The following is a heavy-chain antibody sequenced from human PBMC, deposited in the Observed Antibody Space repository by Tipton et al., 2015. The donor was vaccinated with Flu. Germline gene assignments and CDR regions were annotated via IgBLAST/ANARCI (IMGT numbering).Heavy chain of an antibody. V-gene: IGHV1-2*02. CDR3: ATRGHDGNFYFDY. CDR2: INTESADA. D-gene: IGHD1-7*01. Sequence: QLVQSGVEVKKPGASVKVSCKASGYSFSGYYIHWVRQAPGQGLEWMGWINTESADALYAQNFQGRVTMTRDTSISTAYMDLSRLISDDTAVYYCATRGHDGNFYFDYWGQGTLVTVSS. J-gene: IGHJ4*02. CDR1: GYSFSGYY.